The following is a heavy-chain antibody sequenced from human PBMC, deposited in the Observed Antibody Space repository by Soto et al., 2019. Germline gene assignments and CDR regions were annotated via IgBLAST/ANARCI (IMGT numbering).Heavy chain of an antibody. V-gene: IGHV1-46*01. CDR3: AKGVYLQKLYFDY. CDR2: INPSGGST. D-gene: IGHD2-8*01. Sequence: ASVKVSCKASGYTFTSYYMHWVRQAPGQGLEWMGIINPSGGSTSYAQKFQGRVTMTRDTSTSTVYMELSNLRAEDTAVYYCAKGVYLQKLYFDYWGQGTLVTVSS. J-gene: IGHJ4*02. CDR1: GYTFTSYY.